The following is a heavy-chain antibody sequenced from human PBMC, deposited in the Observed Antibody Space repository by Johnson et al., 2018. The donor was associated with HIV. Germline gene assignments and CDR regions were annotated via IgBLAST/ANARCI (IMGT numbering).Heavy chain of an antibody. CDR3: ARNSWGSSSGSRI. D-gene: IGHD6-6*01. CDR1: GFTFDDYA. V-gene: IGHV3-9*01. CDR2: ISWNSGSI. J-gene: IGHJ3*02. Sequence: VQLVESGGGVVQPGRSLRLSCAASGFTFDDYAMHWVRQAPGKGLEWVSGISWNSGSIGYADSVKGRFTISRDNAKNSLYLQMNSLRAEDTALYYCARNSWGSSSGSRIWGQGTMVTVSS.